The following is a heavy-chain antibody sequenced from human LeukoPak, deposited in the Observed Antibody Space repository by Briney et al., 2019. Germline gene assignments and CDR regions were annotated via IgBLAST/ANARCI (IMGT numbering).Heavy chain of an antibody. D-gene: IGHD3-3*01. CDR3: ARRVWSGYYPYYYYYMDV. Sequence: SETLSLTCAVSGGSISSGVYSWTWIRQPPGKGLEWTGYIYYSGSTNYNPSLKSRVTISVDTSKNQFSLKLSSVTAADTAVYYCARRVWSGYYPYYYYYMDVWGKGTTVTVSS. CDR2: IYYSGST. CDR1: GGSISSGVYS. V-gene: IGHV4-61*08. J-gene: IGHJ6*03.